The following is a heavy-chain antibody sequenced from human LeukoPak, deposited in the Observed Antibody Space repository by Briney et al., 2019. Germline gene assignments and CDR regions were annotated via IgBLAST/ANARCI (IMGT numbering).Heavy chain of an antibody. D-gene: IGHD6-19*01. CDR1: GFTFDDYA. J-gene: IGHJ4*02. CDR2: ISWNSGSI. V-gene: IGHV3-9*01. CDR3: AKDKGSSGWDFDY. Sequence: PGRSLRLSCAASGFTFDDYAMHWVRQAPGKGLEWVSGISWNSGSIGYADSVKGRFTIPRDNAKNSLYLQMNSLRAEDTALYYCAKDKGSSGWDFDYWGQGTLVTVSS.